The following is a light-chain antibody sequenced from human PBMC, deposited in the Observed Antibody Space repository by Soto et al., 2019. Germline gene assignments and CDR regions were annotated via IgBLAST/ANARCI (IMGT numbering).Light chain of an antibody. CDR3: QQAGSLPYT. Sequence: DIQMTQFPSTVSASVGDRVTITCRASQAISSSLGWYQQKPGKAPSLLISAASSLQSGVPSRFSGSGSGTDFTLTISSQQPGDFATYYCQQAGSLPYTFGQGTKVEI. CDR2: AAS. CDR1: QAISSS. V-gene: IGKV1-12*01. J-gene: IGKJ2*01.